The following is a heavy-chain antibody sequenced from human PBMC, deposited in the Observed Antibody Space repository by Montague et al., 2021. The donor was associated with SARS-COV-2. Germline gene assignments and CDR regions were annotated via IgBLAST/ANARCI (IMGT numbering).Heavy chain of an antibody. V-gene: IGHV4-59*01. CDR3: ARDNYGDWGYYGLDV. CDR1: GGSIGTYY. CDR2: IYYTGST. Sequence: SETLSLTCTVSGGSIGTYYWNWIRQCAGKVLEWLVYIYYTGSTKYSPPLTSRVTISMETSRDQLSLRLKSVTAADTAVYYCARDNYGDWGYYGLDVWGQGTTVIVSS. J-gene: IGHJ6*02. D-gene: IGHD4-17*01.